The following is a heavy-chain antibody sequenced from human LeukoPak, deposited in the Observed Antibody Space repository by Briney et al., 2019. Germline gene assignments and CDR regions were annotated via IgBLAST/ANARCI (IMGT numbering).Heavy chain of an antibody. CDR2: IYHSETT. CDR1: GYSISSGYY. Sequence: SETLSLTCAVSGYSISSGYYWGWIRQPPGKGLDWIGRIYHSETTYYNPSLESRITISVDTSKNQFSLKVTSVTAADTALYYCARVYCTSFGCYNFDYWGQGALVTVSS. V-gene: IGHV4-38-2*01. J-gene: IGHJ4*02. CDR3: ARVYCTSFGCYNFDY. D-gene: IGHD2-2*01.